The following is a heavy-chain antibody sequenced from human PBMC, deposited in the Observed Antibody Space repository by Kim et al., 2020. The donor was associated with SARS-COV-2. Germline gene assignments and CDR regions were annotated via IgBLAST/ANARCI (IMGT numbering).Heavy chain of an antibody. CDR3: ASLGDYYGSGNFDY. J-gene: IGHJ4*02. V-gene: IGHV1-69*01. Sequence: AQKCPGRVTITADESTSTAYTELSSLRSEDTAVYYCASLGDYYGSGNFDYWGQGTLVTVSS. D-gene: IGHD3-10*01.